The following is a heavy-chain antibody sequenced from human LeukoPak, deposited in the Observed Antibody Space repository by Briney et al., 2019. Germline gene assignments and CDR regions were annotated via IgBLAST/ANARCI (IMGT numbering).Heavy chain of an antibody. Sequence: GGSLRLSCAASGFTFSSYGMHWVRQAPGKGLEWVAVISYDGSNKYYADSVKGRFTISRDNSKNTLYLQMNSLRAEDTAVYYCASYDSIDYWGQGTLVTVSS. V-gene: IGHV3-30*03. CDR3: ASYDSIDY. J-gene: IGHJ4*02. D-gene: IGHD3-22*01. CDR2: ISYDGSNK. CDR1: GFTFSSYG.